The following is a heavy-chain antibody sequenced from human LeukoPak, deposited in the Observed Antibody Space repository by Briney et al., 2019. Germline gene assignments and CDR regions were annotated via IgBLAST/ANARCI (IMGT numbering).Heavy chain of an antibody. Sequence: GASVKVSCKTSGYTFTNSDINWVRQATGQGLEWMGWMNPDSGNTGCAQNFQGRITMTRNTSINTAYMELSSLRSEDTAVYYCARYITMVRGGSWFDPWGQGTLVTVSS. V-gene: IGHV1-8*01. D-gene: IGHD3-10*01. CDR2: MNPDSGNT. CDR3: ARYITMVRGGSWFDP. J-gene: IGHJ5*02. CDR1: GYTFTNSD.